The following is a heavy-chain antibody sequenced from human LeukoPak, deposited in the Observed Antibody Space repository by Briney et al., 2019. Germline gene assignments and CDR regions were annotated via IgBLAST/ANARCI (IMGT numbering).Heavy chain of an antibody. CDR1: GGSISSSNYY. V-gene: IGHV4-39*01. J-gene: IGHJ4*02. CDR2: IYYSGRT. D-gene: IGHD2-15*01. CDR3: ATSHGLRPLGY. Sequence: SETLSLTCSVSGGSISSSNYYWGWIRQPPGKGLAWIASIYYSGRTYYNPSLKNRVTISVDTSKNQFSLKLNSVTAADTAVYYCATSHGLRPLGYCGQGTLVTVSS.